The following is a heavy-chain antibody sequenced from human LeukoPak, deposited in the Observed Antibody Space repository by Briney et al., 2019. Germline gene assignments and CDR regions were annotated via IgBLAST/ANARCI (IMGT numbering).Heavy chain of an antibody. D-gene: IGHD6-19*01. J-gene: IGHJ3*02. Sequence: ASVKVSCKASGYTFTTYPLNWVRQAPGQGLEWMGWISTNTGNPTYAQAFTGRFVFSLDTSVNTAFLQIYSLKPEDTAVYYCATLPSGWPGERPAIDIWGQGTMVTVSS. CDR1: GYTFTTYP. CDR3: ATLPSGWPGERPAIDI. CDR2: ISTNTGNP. V-gene: IGHV7-4-1*01.